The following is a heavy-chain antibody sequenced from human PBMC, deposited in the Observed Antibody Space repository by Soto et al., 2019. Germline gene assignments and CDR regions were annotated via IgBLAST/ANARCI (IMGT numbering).Heavy chain of an antibody. CDR1: GFPFSHCW. J-gene: IGHJ5*02. D-gene: IGHD3-16*01. V-gene: IGHV3-74*01. CDR2: INPAGTIT. CDR3: TSDTFGLRDA. Sequence: GGSLRLSCAASGFPFSHCWMHWVRQTPGKGLVWVSRINPAGTITNYADSVEGRFTISRDTANSALFLQMTSLSAEDTAIYYCTSDTFGLRDAWGQGTLVTVSS.